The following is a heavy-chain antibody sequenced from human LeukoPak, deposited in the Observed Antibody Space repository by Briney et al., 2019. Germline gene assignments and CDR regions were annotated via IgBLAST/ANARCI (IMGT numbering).Heavy chain of an antibody. J-gene: IGHJ4*02. V-gene: IGHV1-18*01. D-gene: IGHD1-14*01. CDR1: GYTFTNYG. Sequence: GASVKVSCKTSGYTFTNYGISWVRQAPGQGLEWMGRISAYNGNTNYAQKLQGRVTMTTDTSTSTVYMELRSLRSDDTAVYYCASAREPVECDYWGQGTLVTVSS. CDR3: ASAREPVECDY. CDR2: ISAYNGNT.